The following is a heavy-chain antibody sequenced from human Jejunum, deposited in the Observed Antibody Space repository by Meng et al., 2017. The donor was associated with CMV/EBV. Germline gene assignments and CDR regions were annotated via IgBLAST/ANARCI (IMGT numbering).Heavy chain of an antibody. CDR3: ARAAVDTGDFDL. V-gene: IGHV4-4*07. CDR1: GGSITDYY. CDR2: FYYTGST. J-gene: IGHJ4*02. Sequence: VQCPESGPGLVKPSKTLSLPCTGSGGSITDYYWSWIRQPAGKRLEWIGRFYYTGSTNYNPSLENRVTMSLDTSKNRFSLNLSSVTAADTAVYYCARAAVDTGDFDLWGLGILVTVSS. D-gene: IGHD6-25*01.